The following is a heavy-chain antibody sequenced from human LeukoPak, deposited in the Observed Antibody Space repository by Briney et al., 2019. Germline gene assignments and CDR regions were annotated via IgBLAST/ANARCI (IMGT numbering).Heavy chain of an antibody. V-gene: IGHV1-69*05. CDR1: GGTFSSYA. D-gene: IGHD4-17*01. CDR3: TRGRGEVRIYYFDY. Sequence: GASVKVSCKASGGTFSSYAISWVRQAPGQGLEWMGGIIPIFGTANYAQKFQGRVTITTDESTSTAYMELSSLRSEDTAVYYCTRGRGEVRIYYFDYWGQGTLVTVSS. CDR2: IIPIFGTA. J-gene: IGHJ4*02.